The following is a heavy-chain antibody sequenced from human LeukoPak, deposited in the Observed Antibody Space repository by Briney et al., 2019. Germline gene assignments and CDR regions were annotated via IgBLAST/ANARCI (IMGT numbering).Heavy chain of an antibody. CDR3: ARGVGARRGYYFYYMDV. CDR1: GGSFSGYY. J-gene: IGHJ6*03. Sequence: SETLSLTCAVYGGSFSGYYWSWIRQPPGKGREWSGEINHSGSTNYNPSLQSRVTISVDTSKNQFSLKLSSVTAADTAAYYCARGVGARRGYYFYYMDVWGKGTTVTVSS. CDR2: INHSGST. D-gene: IGHD6-6*01. V-gene: IGHV4-34*01.